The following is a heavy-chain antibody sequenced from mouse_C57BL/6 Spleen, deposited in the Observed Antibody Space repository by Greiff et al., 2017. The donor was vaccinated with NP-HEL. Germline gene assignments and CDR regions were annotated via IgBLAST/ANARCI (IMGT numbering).Heavy chain of an antibody. J-gene: IGHJ3*01. CDR3: ARRDYGSSPWFAY. V-gene: IGHV1-61*01. Sequence: VQLQQSGAELVRPGSSVKLSCKASGYTFTSYWMDWVKQRPGQGLEWIGNIYPSDSETHYNQKFKDKATLTVDKSSSTAYMQLSSLTSEDSAVYYCARRDYGSSPWFAYWGQGTLVTVSA. D-gene: IGHD1-1*01. CDR2: IYPSDSET. CDR1: GYTFTSYW.